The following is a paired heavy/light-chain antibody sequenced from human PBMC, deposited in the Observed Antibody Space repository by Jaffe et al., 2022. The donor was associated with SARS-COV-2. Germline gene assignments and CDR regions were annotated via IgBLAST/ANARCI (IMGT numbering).Light chain of an antibody. V-gene: IGLV2-11*01. CDR3: CSYAGSYTFRV. Sequence: QPALTQPRSVSGSPGQSVTISCTGTSSDVGRYNSVSWYQQHPGKAPKVLISAVNNRPPGVPDRFSGSKSGNTASLTISGLQAEDEADYYCCSYAGSYTFRVFGGGTKLTVL. CDR1: SSDVGRYNS. CDR2: AVN. J-gene: IGLJ2*01.
Heavy chain of an antibody. CDR2: ISSSGTTI. CDR1: GFTFSDYE. CDR3: ARVLGSAFDY. J-gene: IGHJ4*02. Sequence: EVQLVESGGGLEQPGGSLRLSCAASGFTFSDYEMNWVRQAPGKGLEWVSYISSSGTTIYYADSVKGRFTISRDNGKNSLYLQMNTLRAEDTAVYYCARVLGSAFDYWGQGTLVTVSS. V-gene: IGHV3-48*03. D-gene: IGHD7-27*01.